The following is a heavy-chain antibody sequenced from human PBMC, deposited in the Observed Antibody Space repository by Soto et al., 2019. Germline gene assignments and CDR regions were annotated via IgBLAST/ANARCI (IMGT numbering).Heavy chain of an antibody. CDR3: AKPRSSVQWPPFDP. V-gene: IGHV3-30*18. Sequence: QVKLVESGGGVVQPGRSLRLSCAASGFTFSSYGMHWVRQAPGKGLEGVAVISPDGSNKDYADSVKGPFTISRDNSKNTLYLQMNSLRVEDTAVYYCAKPRSSVQWPPFDPWGHGTLVTVSS. J-gene: IGHJ5*02. CDR2: ISPDGSNK. D-gene: IGHD6-19*01. CDR1: GFTFSSYG.